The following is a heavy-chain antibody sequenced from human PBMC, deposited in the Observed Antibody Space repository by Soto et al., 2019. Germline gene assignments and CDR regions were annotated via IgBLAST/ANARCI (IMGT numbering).Heavy chain of an antibody. V-gene: IGHV3-23*01. J-gene: IGHJ4*02. CDR3: AKVRGGSSGWYYFDY. D-gene: IGHD6-19*01. Sequence: EVQLLESGGGLVQPGGSLRLSCAASGFTFSSYAMSWVRQAPGKGLEWVSAISGSGGSTYYADSVKGRFTISRDNSKKTLYLQMNSLRAEDTAVYYCAKVRGGSSGWYYFDYWGQGTLVTVSS. CDR2: ISGSGGST. CDR1: GFTFSSYA.